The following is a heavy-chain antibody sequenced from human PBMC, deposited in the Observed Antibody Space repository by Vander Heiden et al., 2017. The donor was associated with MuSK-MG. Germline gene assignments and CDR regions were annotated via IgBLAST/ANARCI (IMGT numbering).Heavy chain of an antibody. V-gene: IGHV3-23*01. CDR2: ISASGGST. CDR3: AIQASGYYAPCDF. Sequence: EVPVLASGGGLVQPGGSLSLSCAASVCPLRPDALNWVGQAPGKGLEWVSAISASGGSTYYADSVKGRFTISRDNSKNTLYLQMNSLRAEDTALYYCAIQASGYYAPCDFWGQGTLVTVSA. J-gene: IGHJ4*02. D-gene: IGHD3-22*01. CDR1: VCPLRPDA.